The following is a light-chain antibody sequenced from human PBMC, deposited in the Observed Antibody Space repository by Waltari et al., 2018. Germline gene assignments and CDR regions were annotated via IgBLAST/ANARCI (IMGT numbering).Light chain of an antibody. V-gene: IGLV2-14*01. CDR3: SSYTNSGNVV. Sequence: PGQAITISCTGTSSDIGRYHYVSWYQQHPGKAPKLVISEVSNRPSGVSNRFSGSKSGNTASLTISGLQAEDGAHYYCSSYTNSGNVVFGGGTKLTVL. J-gene: IGLJ2*01. CDR2: EVS. CDR1: SSDIGRYHY.